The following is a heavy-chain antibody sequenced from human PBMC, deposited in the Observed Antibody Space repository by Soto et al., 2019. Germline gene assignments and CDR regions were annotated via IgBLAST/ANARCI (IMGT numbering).Heavy chain of an antibody. D-gene: IGHD3-10*01. Sequence: EVQLVESGGGLVKPGGSLRLSCAASGFTFSSYSMNWVRQAPGKGLEWVSSISSSSSYIYYADSVKGRFTISRDNAKNSRYLQMTSLRAEDTAVYYCARKGSLEYYGSVSHRFYPCCQGTLVTVAS. J-gene: IGHJ5*02. CDR2: ISSSSSYI. V-gene: IGHV3-21*01. CDR1: GFTFSSYS. CDR3: ARKGSLEYYGSVSHRFYP.